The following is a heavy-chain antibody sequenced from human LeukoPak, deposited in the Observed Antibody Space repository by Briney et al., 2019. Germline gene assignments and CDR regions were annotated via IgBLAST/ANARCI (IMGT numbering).Heavy chain of an antibody. CDR1: GFTFSSYA. V-gene: IGHV3-7*01. D-gene: IGHD3-10*01. J-gene: IGHJ4*02. CDR3: ASRGALDY. CDR2: IKQDGSEK. Sequence: GRSLRLSCAASGFTFSSYAMHWVRQAPGKGLEWVANIKQDGSEKYYVDSVKGRFTISRDNAKNSLYLQMNSLRAEDTAVYYCASRGALDYWGQGTLVTVSS.